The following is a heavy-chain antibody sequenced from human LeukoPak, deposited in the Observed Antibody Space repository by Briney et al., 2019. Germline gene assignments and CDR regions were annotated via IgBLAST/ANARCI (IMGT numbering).Heavy chain of an antibody. J-gene: IGHJ4*02. V-gene: IGHV4-34*01. Sequence: SETLSLTCAVYGGSFSGYYWSWIRQPPGKGLEWIGEINHSGSTNYNPSLKSRVTISVNTSKNQFSLKLSSVTAADTAVYYCARLIDGYSGYDPPGLDYWGQGTLVTVSS. CDR3: ARLIDGYSGYDPPGLDY. D-gene: IGHD5-12*01. CDR2: INHSGST. CDR1: GGSFSGYY.